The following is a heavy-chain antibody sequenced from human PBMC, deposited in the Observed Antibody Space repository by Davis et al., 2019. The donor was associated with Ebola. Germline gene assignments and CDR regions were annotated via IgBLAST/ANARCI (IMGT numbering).Heavy chain of an antibody. CDR1: GGSFSGYY. D-gene: IGHD3-3*01. CDR2: INHGGST. Sequence: MPSETLSLTCAVYGGSFSGYYWSWIRQPPGKGLEWIGEINHGGSTNYNPSLKSRVTISVDTSKNQFSLKLSSVTAADTAVYYCARKYYDFWSGYVWGQGTTVTVSS. CDR3: ARKYYDFWSGYV. J-gene: IGHJ6*02. V-gene: IGHV4-34*01.